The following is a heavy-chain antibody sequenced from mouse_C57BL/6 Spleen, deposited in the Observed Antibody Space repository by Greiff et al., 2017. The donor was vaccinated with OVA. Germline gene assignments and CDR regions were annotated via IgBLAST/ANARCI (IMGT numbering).Heavy chain of an antibody. CDR3: ARKGAYYGYGFAY. CDR1: GYTFTSYW. J-gene: IGHJ3*01. D-gene: IGHD2-9*01. Sequence: QVQLQQSGAELVKPGASVTMSCKASGYTFTSYWITWVKQRPGHGLEWIGDIYPGSGSTNYNEKFKSKATLTVDTSSSTAYMQLSSLTSEDSAVYYGARKGAYYGYGFAYWGQGTLVTVSA. V-gene: IGHV1-55*01. CDR2: IYPGSGST.